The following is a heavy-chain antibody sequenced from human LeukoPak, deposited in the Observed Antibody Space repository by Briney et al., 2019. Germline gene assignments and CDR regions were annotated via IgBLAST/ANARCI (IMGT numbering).Heavy chain of an antibody. D-gene: IGHD4-23*01. V-gene: IGHV1-18*01. CDR1: GYTFTSYG. CDR3: ARTRGGNSAFGVVATIYYYYYMDV. J-gene: IGHJ6*03. Sequence: ASVKVSCKASGYTFTSYGISWVRQAPGQGLEWMGWISAYNGNTNYAQKLQGRVTMTTDTSTSTAYMELRSLRSDDTAVYYCARTRGGNSAFGVVATIYYYYYMDVWGKGTTVTVSS. CDR2: ISAYNGNT.